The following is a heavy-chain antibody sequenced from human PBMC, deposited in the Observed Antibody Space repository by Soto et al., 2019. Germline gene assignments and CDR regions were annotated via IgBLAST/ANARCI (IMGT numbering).Heavy chain of an antibody. CDR2: ITAEGGT. CDR3: ARDSNYYDSRAQLGRAFDI. V-gene: IGHV3-23*01. D-gene: IGHD3-22*01. Sequence: SLRLSCEGSEFTVSGHAMTWIRQAAGKGPEWVSTITAEGGTYYADSVKGRFARSRDTSENTVYLQMNSLRAEDTAVYYSARDSNYYDSRAQLGRAFDIWGQGPIVTVSS. J-gene: IGHJ3*02. CDR1: EFTVSGHA.